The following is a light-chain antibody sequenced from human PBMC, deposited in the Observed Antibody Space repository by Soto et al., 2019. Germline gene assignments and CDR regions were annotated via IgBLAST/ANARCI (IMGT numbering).Light chain of an antibody. Sequence: EIVLTQSPATLSLSPGERATLSCRASQSVTTYLAWYRQKPGQAPRLLIYDASNRASGIPARFSGSGSGTEFTLTISSLEPEDFAVYYCQQRSIWPRSFGGGTRVEIK. CDR1: QSVTTY. CDR3: QQRSIWPRS. CDR2: DAS. V-gene: IGKV3-11*01. J-gene: IGKJ4*01.